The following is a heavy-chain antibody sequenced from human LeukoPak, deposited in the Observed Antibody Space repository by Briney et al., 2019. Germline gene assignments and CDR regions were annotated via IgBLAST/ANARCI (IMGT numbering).Heavy chain of an antibody. CDR1: GYTLTGYY. V-gene: IGHV1-2*02. J-gene: IGHJ4*02. CDR2: INPNSGGT. Sequence: GASVKVSCKASGYTLTGYYMHWVRQAPGQGLEWMGWINPNSGGTNYAQKFQGRVTMTRDTSISTAYMELSRLRSDDTAVYYCARTPRYSYGTGLCYWGQGTLVTVSS. D-gene: IGHD5-18*01. CDR3: ARTPRYSYGTGLCY.